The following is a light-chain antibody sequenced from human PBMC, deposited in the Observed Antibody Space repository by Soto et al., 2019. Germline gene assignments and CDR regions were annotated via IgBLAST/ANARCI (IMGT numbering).Light chain of an antibody. J-gene: IGLJ3*02. CDR1: TSDIGGNY. Sequence: QSVLTQAPSASGAPGQTVTISCSGSTSDIGGNYFFWYQQRPGTAPNLLIYRDNKQPPGGPARFSGSKYGTSASLATSGVRAEDEADYYCAALDDGRTALFGGGTKLTVL. CDR3: AALDDGRTAL. V-gene: IGLV1-47*01. CDR2: RDN.